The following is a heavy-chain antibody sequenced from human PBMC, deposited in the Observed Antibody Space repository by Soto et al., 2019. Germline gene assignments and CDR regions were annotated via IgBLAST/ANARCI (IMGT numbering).Heavy chain of an antibody. CDR3: ARHSFLTGGGYAFDI. Sequence: ASVKVSCKASGYTFTSYYMHWVRQAPGQGLEWMGIINPSGGSTSYAQKFQGRVTMTRDTSTSTVYMELSSLRSEDTAVYYCARHSFLTGGGYAFDIWGQGTMVTVSS. CDR2: INPSGGST. D-gene: IGHD3-9*01. J-gene: IGHJ3*02. CDR1: GYTFTSYY. V-gene: IGHV1-46*01.